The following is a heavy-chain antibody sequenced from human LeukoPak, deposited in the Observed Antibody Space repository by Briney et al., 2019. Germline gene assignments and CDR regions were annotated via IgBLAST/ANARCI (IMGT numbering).Heavy chain of an antibody. Sequence: PSETLSLTCTVSGGSISSHDWSWIRQPPGKGLEWIGYIYYSGSTNYNPSLKSRVTISVDTSKNQFSLKLSSVTAADTAVYYCARGKYSGSYYDYYYYMDVWGKGTTVTVSS. V-gene: IGHV4-59*11. CDR2: IYYSGST. CDR3: ARGKYSGSYYDYYYYMDV. CDR1: GGSISSHD. D-gene: IGHD1-26*01. J-gene: IGHJ6*03.